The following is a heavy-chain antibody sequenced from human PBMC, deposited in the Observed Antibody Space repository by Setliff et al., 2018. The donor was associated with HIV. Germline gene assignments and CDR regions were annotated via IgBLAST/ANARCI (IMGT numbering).Heavy chain of an antibody. CDR2: ISDGGGST. CDR3: AKDRITISAFDH. J-gene: IGHJ4*02. D-gene: IGHD3-3*01. V-gene: IGHV3-23*01. CDR1: GFTFSSYG. Sequence: GGSLRLSCAASGFTFSSYGMSWVRQAPGKGLEWVSGISDGGGSTHYADSVKCRFTISRDNSKNTLYLQMNSLRAEDTAVYYCAKDRITISAFDHWGQGTLVTVSS.